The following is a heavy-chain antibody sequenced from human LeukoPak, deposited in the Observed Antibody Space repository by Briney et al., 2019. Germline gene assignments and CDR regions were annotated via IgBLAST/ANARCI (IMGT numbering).Heavy chain of an antibody. V-gene: IGHV3-21*01. J-gene: IGHJ4*02. CDR1: GFTFSSYS. D-gene: IGHD1-26*01. Sequence: GGSLRLSCAASGFTFSSYSMNWVRQAPGKGLEWVSSISSSSSYIYYADSVKGRFTISRDNAKNSLYLQMNSLRAEDTAVYYCARVMEGANDFDYWGQGTLVTVSS. CDR3: ARVMEGANDFDY. CDR2: ISSSSSYI.